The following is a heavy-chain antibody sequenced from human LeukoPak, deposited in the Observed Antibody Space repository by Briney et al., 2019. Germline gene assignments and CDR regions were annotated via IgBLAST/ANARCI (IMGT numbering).Heavy chain of an antibody. V-gene: IGHV3-21*01. CDR3: AKDRSGTWSFDY. CDR1: GFTFSSYT. Sequence: GGSLRHSCAASGFTFSSYTMNWVRQAPGKGLEWVSSISSDSTYIYYADSVKGRFTISRDNAKNSLYLQMNSLRAEDTAVYYCAKDRSGTWSFDYWGQGTLVTVSS. CDR2: ISSDSTYI. D-gene: IGHD3-3*01. J-gene: IGHJ4*02.